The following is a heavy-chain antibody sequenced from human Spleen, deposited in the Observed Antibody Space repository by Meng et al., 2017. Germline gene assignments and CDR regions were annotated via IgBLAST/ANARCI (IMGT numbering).Heavy chain of an antibody. CDR3: ASALAVAGLQGNY. CDR2: INHSGST. CDR1: GWSFSGYY. V-gene: IGHV4-34*01. J-gene: IGHJ4*02. Sequence: QGQLPQWGAGLLKPSETLSLTCAVYGWSFSGYYWSWIRQPPGKGLEWIGEINHSGSTNYNPSLKSRVTISVDTSKNQFSLKLSSVTAADTAVYYCASALAVAGLQGNYWGQGTLVTVSS. D-gene: IGHD6-19*01.